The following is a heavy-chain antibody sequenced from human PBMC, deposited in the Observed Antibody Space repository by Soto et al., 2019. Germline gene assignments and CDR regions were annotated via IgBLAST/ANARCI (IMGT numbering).Heavy chain of an antibody. CDR3: AITQPRNYSYGMDV. D-gene: IGHD3-16*01. V-gene: IGHV1-69*12. CDR2: IIPIFGTP. CDR1: GGTFSSYA. Sequence: QVQLVQSGAEVKKPGSSVKVSCEASGGTFSSYAISWVRQAPGQGLEWMGGIIPIFGTPDYAQKFQGRVTITADESTSTAYMALSSLRSEDTAVYYCAITQPRNYSYGMDVWGQGTTVTVAS. J-gene: IGHJ6*02.